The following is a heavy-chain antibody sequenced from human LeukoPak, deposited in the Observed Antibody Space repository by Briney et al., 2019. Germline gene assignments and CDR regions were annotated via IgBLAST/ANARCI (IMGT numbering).Heavy chain of an antibody. V-gene: IGHV4-34*01. Sequence: PSETLSLTCTVSGGSISSYYWSWIRQPPGKGLEWIGEINHSGSTNYNPSLKSRVTISVDTSENQFSLKLSSVTAADTAVYYCRSWNYWGQGTLVTVSS. CDR3: RSWNY. CDR1: GGSISSYY. J-gene: IGHJ4*02. CDR2: INHSGST.